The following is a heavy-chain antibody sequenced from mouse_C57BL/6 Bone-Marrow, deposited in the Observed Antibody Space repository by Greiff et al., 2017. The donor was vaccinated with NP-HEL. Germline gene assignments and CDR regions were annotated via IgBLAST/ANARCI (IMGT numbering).Heavy chain of an antibody. CDR2: IYPGDGDT. CDR3: ARRYYGNVWYFGV. V-gene: IGHV1-82*01. CDR1: GYAFSSSW. J-gene: IGHJ1*03. D-gene: IGHD2-1*01. Sequence: QVQLQQSGPELVKPGASVKISCKASGYAFSSSWMNWVKQRPGKGLEWIGRIYPGDGDTNYNGKFKGKATLTADKSSSTAYMQLSSLTSEDSAVYFGARRYYGNVWYFGVWGTGATVTVSS.